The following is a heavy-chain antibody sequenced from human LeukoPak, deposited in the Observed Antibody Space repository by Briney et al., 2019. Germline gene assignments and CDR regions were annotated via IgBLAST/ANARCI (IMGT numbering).Heavy chain of an antibody. CDR1: GFTFSSYE. J-gene: IGHJ4*02. CDR2: ISSSGSTI. CDR3: ARALPGYSYGIDY. D-gene: IGHD5-18*01. Sequence: GGSLRLSCAASGFTFSSYEMNWVRQAPGKGLEWVSYISSSGSTIFYADSVKGRFTISRDNSKNTLYLQMNSLRAEDTAVYYCARALPGYSYGIDYWGQGTLVTVSS. V-gene: IGHV3-48*03.